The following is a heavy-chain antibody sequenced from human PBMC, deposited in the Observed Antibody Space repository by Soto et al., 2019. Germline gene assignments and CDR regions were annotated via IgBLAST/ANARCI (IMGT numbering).Heavy chain of an antibody. V-gene: IGHV4-34*01. J-gene: IGHJ4*02. CDR1: GGSFSGYY. CDR2: INHSGST. Sequence: SETLSLTCAVYGGSFSGYYWSWIRQPPGKGLEWIGEINHSGSTNYNPSLKSRVTISVDTSKNQFSLKLSSVTAADTAVYYCARGVGDSNYFFVRWGQGTLVTVSS. CDR3: ARGVGDSNYFFVR. D-gene: IGHD4-4*01.